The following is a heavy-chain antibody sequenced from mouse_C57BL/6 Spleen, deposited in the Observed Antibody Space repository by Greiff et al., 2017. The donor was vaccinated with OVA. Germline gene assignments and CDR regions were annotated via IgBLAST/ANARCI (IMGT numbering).Heavy chain of an antibody. J-gene: IGHJ4*01. D-gene: IGHD1-1*01. Sequence: VQLQQPGAELVKPGASVKMFCKASGYTFTSYWITWVKQRPGQGLEWIGDIYPGSGSTNYNEKFKSKATLTVDTSSSTAYMQLSSLTSEDSAVYYCASEGITTVVGAMDYWGQGTSVTVSS. V-gene: IGHV1-55*01. CDR3: ASEGITTVVGAMDY. CDR2: IYPGSGST. CDR1: GYTFTSYW.